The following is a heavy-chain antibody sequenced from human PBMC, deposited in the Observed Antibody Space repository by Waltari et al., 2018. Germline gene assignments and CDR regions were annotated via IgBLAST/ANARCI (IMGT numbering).Heavy chain of an antibody. Sequence: QVHLVQSGAEVKKPGASVTVSCKASGYPFSGNYIRWVRQAPGQALEWMGRISPNSGGTKFAQRFQGRVTMTTDTSINIAYMELRRLSSDDTAVYYCVKDGVDNGMDVWGQGTSVTVSS. CDR3: VKDGVDNGMDV. J-gene: IGHJ6*02. CDR1: GYPFSGNY. CDR2: ISPNSGGT. V-gene: IGHV1-2*06. D-gene: IGHD2-8*01.